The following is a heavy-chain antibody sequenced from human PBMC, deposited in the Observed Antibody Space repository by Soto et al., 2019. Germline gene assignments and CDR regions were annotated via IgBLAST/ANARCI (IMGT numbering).Heavy chain of an antibody. Sequence: GASVKVSSKASGYTFTSYAMHWVRQAPGQRLEWMGWINAGNGNTKYSQKFQGRVTITRDTSASTAYMELSSLRSEDTAVYYCARGITIFGVVTMGLPHDYWGQGTLVTVSS. D-gene: IGHD3-3*01. CDR3: ARGITIFGVVTMGLPHDY. J-gene: IGHJ4*02. CDR2: INAGNGNT. CDR1: GYTFTSYA. V-gene: IGHV1-3*01.